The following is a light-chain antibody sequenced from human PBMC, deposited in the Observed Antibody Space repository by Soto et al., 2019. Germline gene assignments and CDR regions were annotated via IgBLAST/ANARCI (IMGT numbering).Light chain of an antibody. CDR1: SSNTGSNY. CDR2: RNN. CDR3: GGWDDSLSSPV. Sequence: QSVLTQPPSASGTPGQRVNISCSGSSSNTGSNYVYWYRQFPGTAPKLLIQRNNQRPSGVPARFSGSKSGTSGSLAISGLWSEDEADYYCGGWDDSLSSPVFGGGTQLTVL. J-gene: IGLJ2*01. V-gene: IGLV1-47*03.